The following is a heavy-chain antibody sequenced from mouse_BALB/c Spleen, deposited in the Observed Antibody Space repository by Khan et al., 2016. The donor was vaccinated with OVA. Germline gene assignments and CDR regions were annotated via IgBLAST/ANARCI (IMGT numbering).Heavy chain of an antibody. CDR2: VSTGGSYT. J-gene: IGHJ3*01. D-gene: IGHD1-1*01. CDR3: TRLAYYYDREGFAY. CDR1: GFTFSTYG. Sequence: EVKLEESGGDLVKPGGSLKLSCAASGFTFSTYGMSWVRQAPDKRLEWVATVSTGGSYTYYPDSVKGRFTISRDNAKNTLYLQMSGLRSEDTAMFYCTRLAYYYDREGFAYWGQGTLVTVSA. V-gene: IGHV5-6*02.